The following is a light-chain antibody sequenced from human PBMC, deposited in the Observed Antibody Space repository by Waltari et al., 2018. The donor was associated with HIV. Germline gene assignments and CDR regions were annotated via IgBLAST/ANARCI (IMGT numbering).Light chain of an antibody. CDR2: GNS. Sequence: QSVLTQPPSVSGAPGQRVTISCTGSSSNIGAGYGLHWYQQLPGTAPKLLIYGNSNRPSGVSNRFSGSKSGNTASLTISGLQAEDEADYYCSSYTSSSTLVVFGGGTKLTVL. V-gene: IGLV1-40*01. CDR3: SSYTSSSTLVV. J-gene: IGLJ2*01. CDR1: SSNIGAGYG.